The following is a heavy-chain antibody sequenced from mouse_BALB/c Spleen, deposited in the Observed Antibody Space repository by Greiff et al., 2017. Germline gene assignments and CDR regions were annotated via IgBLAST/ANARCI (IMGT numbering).Heavy chain of an antibody. Sequence: EVKLMESGGGLVKPGGSLKLSCAASGFTFSSYAMSWVRQSPEKRLEWVAEISSGGSYTYYPDTVTGRFTISRDNAKTTLYLEMSSLRSEDAAMYCCGSLLRLGTFAYWGQGTLVTVSA. J-gene: IGHJ3*01. CDR2: ISSGGSYT. D-gene: IGHD1-2*01. CDR3: GSLLRLGTFAY. V-gene: IGHV5-9-4*01. CDR1: GFTFSSYA.